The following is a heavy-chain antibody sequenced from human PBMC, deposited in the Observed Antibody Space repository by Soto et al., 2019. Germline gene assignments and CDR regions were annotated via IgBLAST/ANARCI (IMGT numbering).Heavy chain of an antibody. D-gene: IGHD3-22*01. J-gene: IGHJ4*02. Sequence: GGSLRLSCAASGFTFSSYAMHWVRQAPGKGLEWVAVISYDGSNKYYADSVKGRFTISRDNSKNTLYLQMNSLRAEDTAVYYCARDCRYYDSSGYPGYWGQGTLVTVSS. CDR1: GFTFSSYA. CDR2: ISYDGSNK. V-gene: IGHV3-30-3*01. CDR3: ARDCRYYDSSGYPGY.